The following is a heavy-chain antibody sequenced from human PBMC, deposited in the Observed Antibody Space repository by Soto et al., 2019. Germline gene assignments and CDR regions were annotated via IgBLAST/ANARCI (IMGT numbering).Heavy chain of an antibody. V-gene: IGHV2-5*01. CDR2: LYWNTEK. J-gene: IGHJ6*02. CDR1: GFSLTTGGVG. D-gene: IGHD3-16*01. Sequence: QITLKESGPTLVKPTQTLTLTCTFSGFSLTTGGVGVGWFRQPPGKALEWLAGLYWNTEKNHSADLKRRLIIAKDTYRYQVFLTVTNVDPTDTATYSCSHRLTGHGMAVWGQGTTVTVSS. CDR3: SHRLTGHGMAV.